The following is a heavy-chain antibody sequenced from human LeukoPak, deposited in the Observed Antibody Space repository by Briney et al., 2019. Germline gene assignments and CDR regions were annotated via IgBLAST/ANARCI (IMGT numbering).Heavy chain of an antibody. Sequence: PSETLSLTCTVSGGSISSSSYYWGWIRQPPGKGLEWVGSIYYSGSTYYNPSLKSRVTISVDTSKNQFSLKLSSVTAADTAVYYCARLNGNALAAGTVDYWGQGTLVTVSS. CDR1: GGSISSSSYY. D-gene: IGHD6-13*01. J-gene: IGHJ4*02. CDR3: ARLNGNALAAGTVDY. CDR2: IYYSGST. V-gene: IGHV4-39*01.